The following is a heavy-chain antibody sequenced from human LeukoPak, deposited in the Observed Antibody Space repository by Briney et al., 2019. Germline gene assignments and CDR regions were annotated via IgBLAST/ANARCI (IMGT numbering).Heavy chain of an antibody. Sequence: GASVKVSCKVSGYTLTELSMHWVRQAPGKGLEWMGGFDPEDGETIYAQKFQGRVTMTEDTSTDTAYMELSSLRSEDTAVYYCATVKDSSGWYNWFDPWGQGTLVTVSS. J-gene: IGHJ5*02. V-gene: IGHV1-24*01. CDR2: FDPEDGET. D-gene: IGHD6-19*01. CDR3: ATVKDSSGWYNWFDP. CDR1: GYTLTELS.